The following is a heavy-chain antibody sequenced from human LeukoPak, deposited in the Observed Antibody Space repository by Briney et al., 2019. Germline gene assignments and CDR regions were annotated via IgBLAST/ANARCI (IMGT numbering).Heavy chain of an antibody. CDR2: IDGSGGST. CDR1: GFTFSSYA. J-gene: IGHJ4*02. D-gene: IGHD4-17*01. CDR3: ARGQTTVTN. V-gene: IGHV3-23*01. Sequence: GGSLRLSCAASGFTFSSYAMSWVRQAPGKGLEWVSGIDGSGGSTYYADSVRGRFTISRDNSKNTVYLQMNSLRAEDTAVYFCARGQTTVTNWGQGTLVTVSS.